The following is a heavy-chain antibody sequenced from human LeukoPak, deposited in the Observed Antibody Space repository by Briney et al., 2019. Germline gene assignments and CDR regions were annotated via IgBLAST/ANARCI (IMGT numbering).Heavy chain of an antibody. CDR2: ICGSGRYS. CDR1: GLTFSRYV. CDR3: AKHGYCSGITCFFDF. V-gene: IGHV3-23*01. Sequence: PGGSLRLSCAASGLTFSRYVLNGVRQAPGKGLDGVSGICGSGRYSFYTDSVKGRFTISRDNSKNTLYLQMNSLRAEDTALYYRAKHGYCSGITCFFDFWGQGTLVTVSS. D-gene: IGHD2-15*01. J-gene: IGHJ4*02.